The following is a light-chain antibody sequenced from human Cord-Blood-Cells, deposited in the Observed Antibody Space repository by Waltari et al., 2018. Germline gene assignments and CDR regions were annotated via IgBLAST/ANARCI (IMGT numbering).Light chain of an antibody. V-gene: IGKV3-15*01. CDR3: QQYNNWPPFT. CDR1: QSVSSN. Sequence: EIVMTQSPATLSVSPGERATLSCRASQSVSSNLTWYQQKPGQAPRLLIYGASTRATGIPARFSGSGSGKEFTLTISILQSEDCAVYYCQQYNNWPPFTFGPGTKVDIK. CDR2: GAS. J-gene: IGKJ3*01.